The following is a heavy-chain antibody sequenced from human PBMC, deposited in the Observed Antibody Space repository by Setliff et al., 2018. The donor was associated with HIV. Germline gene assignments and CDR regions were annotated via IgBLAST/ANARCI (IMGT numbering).Heavy chain of an antibody. V-gene: IGHV4-39*01. J-gene: IGHJ6*03. CDR1: GASIRGHY. CDR3: ARRDHYYYYMDV. CDR2: IYYSGST. D-gene: IGHD2-21*02. Sequence: SETLSLTCSVSGASIRGHYWSWIRQPPGKGLEWIGTIYYSGSTYYNPSLKSRVTISTDTSKNQFSLKLSSVTAADTAVYYCARRDHYYYYMDVWGKGTTVTVSS.